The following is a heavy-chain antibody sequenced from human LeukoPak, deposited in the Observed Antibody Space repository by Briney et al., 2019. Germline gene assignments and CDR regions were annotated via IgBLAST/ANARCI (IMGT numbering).Heavy chain of an antibody. V-gene: IGHV4-61*08. Sequence: PSETLSLTCTVSGGSISSGGYYWRWIRQPPGKGLEWIGYIYHSGSTNYNPSLKSRVTISVDTSKNQFSLKLSSVTAADTAVYYCARSEDPSVVPAAISSGGNWFGSTPNLNWFDPWGQGTLVTVSS. CDR1: GGSISSGGYY. CDR3: ARSEDPSVVPAAISSGGNWFGSTPNLNWFDP. D-gene: IGHD2-2*02. CDR2: IYHSGST. J-gene: IGHJ5*02.